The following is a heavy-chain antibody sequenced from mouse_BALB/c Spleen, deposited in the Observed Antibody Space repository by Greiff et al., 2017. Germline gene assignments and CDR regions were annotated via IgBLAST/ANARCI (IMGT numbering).Heavy chain of an antibody. D-gene: IGHD1-1*01. CDR2: ISSGGSYT. Sequence: EVKLVESGGGLVKPGGSLKLSCAASGFTFSSYTMSWVRQTPEKRLEWVATISSGGSYTYYPDSVKGRFTISRDNAKNTLYLQMSSLKSEDTAMYYCTRDETGRLAYWGQGTLVTVSA. CDR3: TRDETGRLAY. J-gene: IGHJ3*01. V-gene: IGHV5-6-4*01. CDR1: GFTFSSYT.